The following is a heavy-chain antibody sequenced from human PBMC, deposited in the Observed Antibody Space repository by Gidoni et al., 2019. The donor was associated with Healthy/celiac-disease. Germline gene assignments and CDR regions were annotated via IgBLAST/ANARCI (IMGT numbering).Heavy chain of an antibody. CDR2: IIPIFGTA. Sequence: QVQLVQSGAEVKKPGSSVKVSCKASGGTFSSYASSWVRQAPGQGLEWMGGIIPIFGTANDAQKFQGRVTITADESTSTAYMELSSLRSEDTAVYYCAREDTLYYYMDVWGKGTTVTVAS. CDR3: AREDTLYYYMDV. CDR1: GGTFSSYA. J-gene: IGHJ6*03. V-gene: IGHV1-69*01.